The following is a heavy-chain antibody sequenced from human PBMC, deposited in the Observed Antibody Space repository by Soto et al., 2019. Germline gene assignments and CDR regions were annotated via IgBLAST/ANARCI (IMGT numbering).Heavy chain of an antibody. Sequence: VGSLRASCAASEFTFNSYSMKWVLQYPFKLLELFSYIISSSSTIYYADSVKGRFTISRDNAKNSLYLQMNSLRAEDTAVYYCASPLGVLRYFDWLNKDDAFDIWGQGTMVTVSS. V-gene: IGHV3-48*01. CDR1: EFTFNSYS. J-gene: IGHJ3*02. CDR2: IISSSSTI. CDR3: ASPLGVLRYFDWLNKDDAFDI. D-gene: IGHD3-9*01.